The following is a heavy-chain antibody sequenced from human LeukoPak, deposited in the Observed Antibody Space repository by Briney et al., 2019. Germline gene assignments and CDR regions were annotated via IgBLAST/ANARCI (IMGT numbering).Heavy chain of an antibody. D-gene: IGHD3-16*01. V-gene: IGHV4-31*03. CDR2: IYYSGST. CDR1: GGFISSGGYY. CDR3: ARLGLSDYYYGMDV. Sequence: SETLSLTCTVSGGFISSGGYYWSWIRQHPGKGLEWIGYIYYSGSTYYNPSLKSRVTISVDTSKNQFSLKLSSVTAADTAVYYCARLGLSDYYYGMDVWGQGTTVTVSS. J-gene: IGHJ6*02.